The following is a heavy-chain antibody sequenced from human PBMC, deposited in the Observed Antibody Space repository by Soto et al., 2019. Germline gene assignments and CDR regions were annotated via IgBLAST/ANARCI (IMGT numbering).Heavy chain of an antibody. CDR1: GGSISSSSYF. D-gene: IGHD2-21*02. CDR2: IYYSGST. Sequence: QLQLQESGPGLVKPSETLSLTCSVSGGSISSSSYFWGWIRQPPGKGLEWIGSIYYSGSTYYNPSLKGSVPVTRGTAKDQFPLKPSFVTAADTAVYYCARHPSDFWFDPWGQGTLVTVSS. J-gene: IGHJ5*02. V-gene: IGHV4-39*01. CDR3: ARHPSDFWFDP.